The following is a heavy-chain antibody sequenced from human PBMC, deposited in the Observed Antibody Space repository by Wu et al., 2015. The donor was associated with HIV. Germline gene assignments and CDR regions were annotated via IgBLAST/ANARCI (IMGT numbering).Heavy chain of an antibody. D-gene: IGHD2-2*01. CDR3: AREGYCSSTSCPSTKYIGY. J-gene: IGHJ4*02. CDR2: INPNSGGT. Sequence: QVQLVQSGAEVKKPGASVKVSCKASGYTFTGYYMHWVRQAPGQGLEWMGWINPNSGGTNYAQKFQGRVTMTRDTSISTAYMELSRLRSDDTAVYYCAREGYCSSTSCPSTKYIGYWGQGTLVTVSS. V-gene: IGHV1-2*02. CDR1: GYTFTGYY.